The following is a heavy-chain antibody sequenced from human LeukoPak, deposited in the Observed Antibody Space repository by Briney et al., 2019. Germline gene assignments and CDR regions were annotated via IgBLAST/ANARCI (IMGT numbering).Heavy chain of an antibody. Sequence: GGSLRLSCAASGFIFSSKGMTWVRQAPGKGLEWVSAIDSSGGGTYYADSVKGRFTISRDNSKNTLYLQMKSLRAEDTAIYYCAKDSPVMTTWGQGTLVTVS. CDR3: AKDSPVMTT. J-gene: IGHJ4*02. CDR2: IDSSGGGT. V-gene: IGHV3-23*01. CDR1: GFIFSSKG. D-gene: IGHD2-21*01.